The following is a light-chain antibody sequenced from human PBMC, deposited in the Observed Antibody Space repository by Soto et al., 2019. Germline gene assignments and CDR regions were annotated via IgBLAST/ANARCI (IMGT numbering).Light chain of an antibody. CDR1: STVDSIY. Sequence: VLTPGPLTLSQWPRTRDSLSFRALSTVDSIYLAWYQQKPGQAPRLLIYGATNRATGTQDRFSGSGSGTDFTLTISSLEPEDFAVYYFQQYGSANPITFGQGTRLEIK. CDR2: GAT. CDR3: QQYGSANPIT. J-gene: IGKJ5*01. V-gene: IGKV3-20*01.